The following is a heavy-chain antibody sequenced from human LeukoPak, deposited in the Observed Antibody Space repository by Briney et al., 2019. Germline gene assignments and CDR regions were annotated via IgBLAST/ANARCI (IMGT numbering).Heavy chain of an antibody. CDR1: GFTFSSYA. D-gene: IGHD3-3*01. J-gene: IGHJ4*02. CDR2: ISGSGGST. Sequence: GGSLRLFCAASGFTFSSYAMSWVRQAPGKGLEWVSAISGSGGSTYYADSVKGRFTISRDNSKNTLYLQMNSLRAEDTAVYYCAKVEYYDFWSGYSGDYWGQGTLVTVSS. V-gene: IGHV3-23*01. CDR3: AKVEYYDFWSGYSGDY.